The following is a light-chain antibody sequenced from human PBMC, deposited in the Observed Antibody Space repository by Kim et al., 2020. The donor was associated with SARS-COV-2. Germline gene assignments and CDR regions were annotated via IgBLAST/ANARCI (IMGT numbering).Light chain of an antibody. CDR3: QQHNFWRA. CDR2: DAS. J-gene: IGKJ1*01. CDR1: QSIGSN. V-gene: IGKV3-15*01. Sequence: SVSRGEGATLSCRASQSIGSNLAWYQQKPGQTPRLLIYDASTRATGIPPRFSGSGSETEFTLTISSLQSEDFAVYYCQQHNFWRAFGQGTKVDIK.